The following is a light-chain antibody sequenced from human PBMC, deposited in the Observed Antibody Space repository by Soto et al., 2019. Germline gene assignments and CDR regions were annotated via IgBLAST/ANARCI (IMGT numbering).Light chain of an antibody. CDR2: AAS. Sequence: IQLTQSPSSLSASVGDRVTITCRASQGISSDLAWYQQKPGKAPKLLIYAASTLQSGVPSRFSGSRSGTDFSLIISSLQPEDFATYYCQQLNSYSWTFGQGTKVEIK. CDR1: QGISSD. CDR3: QQLNSYSWT. J-gene: IGKJ1*01. V-gene: IGKV1-9*01.